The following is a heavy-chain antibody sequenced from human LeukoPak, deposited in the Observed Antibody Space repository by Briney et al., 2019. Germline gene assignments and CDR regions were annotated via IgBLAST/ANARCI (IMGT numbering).Heavy chain of an antibody. Sequence: PGGSLRLPCAASGFTFSAYWMHWVRQVPGKGLLWVSRINGDGSTTNYAESVKGRFVISRDNAKNTVYLQMNSLRAEDTAVYYCARDLELTYYDSSGHDYWGQGTLVTVSS. CDR2: INGDGSTT. D-gene: IGHD3-22*01. CDR1: GFTFSAYW. CDR3: ARDLELTYYDSSGHDY. J-gene: IGHJ4*02. V-gene: IGHV3-74*01.